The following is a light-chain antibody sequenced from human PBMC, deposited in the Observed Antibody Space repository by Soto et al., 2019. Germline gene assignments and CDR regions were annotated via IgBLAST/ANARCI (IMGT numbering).Light chain of an antibody. CDR3: TSYTSRDGV. J-gene: IGLJ3*02. Sequence: QSALTQPASVSGSPGQSITISCTGTSSDVGGYNYVSWYQQHPGKAPKLMIYDVSNRPSGVSNRFSGSKSGNTASLTISGLQAENEADNYGTSYTSRDGVFGGGTQLTFL. V-gene: IGLV2-14*01. CDR2: DVS. CDR1: SSDVGGYNY.